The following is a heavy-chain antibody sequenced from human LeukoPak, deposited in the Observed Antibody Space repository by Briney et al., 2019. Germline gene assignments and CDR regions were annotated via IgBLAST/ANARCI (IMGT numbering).Heavy chain of an antibody. CDR3: ARDRPYSSHYGHLFDD. J-gene: IGHJ4*02. CDR2: VNLSGGST. Sequence: GSSVKLSCTSSGSTFTSYYMHWVRHPPAPGLEWMGIVNLSGGSTSYAQKFQGRVTMTRDMSTSTVYMELSSLRSEDTAVYYCARDRPYSSHYGHLFDDWGQGTPVTVSS. CDR1: GSTFTSYY. D-gene: IGHD6-19*01. V-gene: IGHV1-46*01.